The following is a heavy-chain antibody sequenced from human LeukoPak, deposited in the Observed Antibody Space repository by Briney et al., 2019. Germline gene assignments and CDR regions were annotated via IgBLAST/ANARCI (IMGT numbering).Heavy chain of an antibody. CDR1: GFTFSSYT. Sequence: GGSLRLSCAASGFTFSSYTMNWVRQALGQGLEWVSTISDPHSGSETHYADSVKGRFTISRDDSQNTLYLQMDSLRAEDTAVYYCAKKGVPASNGRVDYWGQGTLVTVSS. V-gene: IGHV3-23*01. D-gene: IGHD2-8*01. CDR3: AKKGVPASNGRVDY. J-gene: IGHJ4*02. CDR2: ISDPHSGSET.